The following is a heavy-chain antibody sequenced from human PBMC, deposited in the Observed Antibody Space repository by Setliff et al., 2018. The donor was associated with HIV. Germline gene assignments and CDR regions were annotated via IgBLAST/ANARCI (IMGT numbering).Heavy chain of an antibody. Sequence: SVKVSCKASGNTFSSYGITWVRQAPGQGLEWMGGTTPLLGTTNYAQKFQGRVTITTDESTSTAYMELSSLRPEDTAVYYCALPYCSGGNCWSSASLPPAGWFDPWGQGTLVTVSS. D-gene: IGHD2-15*01. V-gene: IGHV1-69*05. CDR1: GNTFSSYG. CDR3: ALPYCSGGNCWSSASLPPAGWFDP. J-gene: IGHJ5*02. CDR2: TTPLLGTT.